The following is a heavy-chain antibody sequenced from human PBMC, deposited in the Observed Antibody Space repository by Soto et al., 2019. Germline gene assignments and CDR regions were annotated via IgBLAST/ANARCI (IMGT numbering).Heavy chain of an antibody. J-gene: IGHJ4*02. Sequence: SETLSLTCTVSGGSISSGGYYWSWIRQHPGKGLEWIGYIYYSGSTYYNPSLKSRVTISVDTSKNQFSLKLSSVTAADTAVYYCARLDDSSGYYPIFDYWGQGTLVTVSS. D-gene: IGHD3-22*01. CDR1: GGSISSGGYY. CDR3: ARLDDSSGYYPIFDY. V-gene: IGHV4-31*03. CDR2: IYYSGST.